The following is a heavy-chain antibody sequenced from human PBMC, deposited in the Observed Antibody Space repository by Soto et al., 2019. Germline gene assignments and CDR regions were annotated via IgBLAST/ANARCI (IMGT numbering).Heavy chain of an antibody. CDR1: GFTFSSYG. J-gene: IGHJ4*02. V-gene: IGHV3-33*01. D-gene: IGHD6-13*01. CDR2: IWYDGSNK. Sequence: GGSLRLSCAASGFTFSSYGMHWVRQAPGKGLEWVAVIWYDGSNKYYADSVKGRFTISRDNSKNTLYLQMNSLRAEDTAVYYCARDPGVRSSWYLGYWGQGTLVTVSS. CDR3: ARDPGVRSSWYLGY.